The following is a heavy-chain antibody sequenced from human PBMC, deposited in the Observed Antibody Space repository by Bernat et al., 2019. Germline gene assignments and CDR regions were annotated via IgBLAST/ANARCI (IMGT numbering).Heavy chain of an antibody. CDR1: GFTFDDYW. J-gene: IGHJ4*02. V-gene: IGHV3-7*03. D-gene: IGHD6-25*01. Sequence: EVQLVESGGGLVQPGGSLRVSCAASGFTFDDYWMNWVREAPGKGLEWVANIKQDGSEKYYVDSVMGRITISRYNAKNSLYLQMHSVRAEDTAVCYCARSWQRAPFFDSWGQGSLVTVSS. CDR3: ARSWQRAPFFDS. CDR2: IKQDGSEK.